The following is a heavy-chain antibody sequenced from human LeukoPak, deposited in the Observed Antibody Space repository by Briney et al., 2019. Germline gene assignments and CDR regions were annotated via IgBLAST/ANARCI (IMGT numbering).Heavy chain of an antibody. V-gene: IGHV4-39*07. Sequence: SETLSLTCTVSSGSISRSSYSWGWLRQPPGKGLEWIGSIYYVGNTYYNPSLKSRVTISVDASKNQFSLKLTSVTAADTAVYYCARVPVNIWENWFDPWGQGTLVTVSS. CDR1: SGSISRSSYS. CDR3: ARVPVNIWENWFDP. CDR2: IYYVGNT. J-gene: IGHJ5*02. D-gene: IGHD1-26*01.